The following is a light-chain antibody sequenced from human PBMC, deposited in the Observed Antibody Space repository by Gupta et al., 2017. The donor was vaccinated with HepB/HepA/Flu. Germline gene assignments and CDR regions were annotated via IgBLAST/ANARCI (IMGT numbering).Light chain of an antibody. J-gene: IGLJ1*01. CDR1: KLGDKY. CDR2: QDN. V-gene: IGLV3-1*01. Sequence: SYELTQPPSVSVSPGQTASITCSGDKLGDKYASWYQQRPGQSPVLVIYQDNKRHSGIPERFSGSNSGNTATLTISGTQPMDEADYYCQAWDSTTAVFGTGTKVTVL. CDR3: QAWDSTTAV.